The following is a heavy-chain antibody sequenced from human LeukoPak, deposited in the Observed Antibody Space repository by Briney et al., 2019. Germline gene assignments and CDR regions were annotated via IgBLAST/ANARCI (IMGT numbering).Heavy chain of an antibody. J-gene: IGHJ3*02. CDR1: GFTFSSYS. D-gene: IGHD6-19*01. CDR2: ISSSSSTI. CDR3: AKVASSGWYGGAFDI. V-gene: IGHV3-48*01. Sequence: GGSLRLSCAASGFTFSSYSMNWVRQAPGKGLEWVSYISSSSSTIYYADSVKGRFTISRDNAKNSLYLQMNSLRAEDTAVYYCAKVASSGWYGGAFDIWGQGTMVTVSS.